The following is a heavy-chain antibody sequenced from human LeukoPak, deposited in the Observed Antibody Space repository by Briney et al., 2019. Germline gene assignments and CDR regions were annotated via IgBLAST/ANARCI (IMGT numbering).Heavy chain of an antibody. D-gene: IGHD6-13*01. CDR3: AKDFHLWQLVLDY. J-gene: IGHJ4*02. Sequence: GGSLRLSCAASGFTFSSYAMSWVRQAPGEGLEWVSAISGSGGSTYYADSVKGRFTISRDNSKNTLYLQMNSLRAEDTAVYYCAKDFHLWQLVLDYWGQGTLVTVSS. V-gene: IGHV3-23*01. CDR1: GFTFSSYA. CDR2: ISGSGGST.